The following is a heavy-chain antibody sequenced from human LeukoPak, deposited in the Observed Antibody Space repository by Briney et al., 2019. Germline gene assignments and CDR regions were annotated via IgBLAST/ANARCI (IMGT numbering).Heavy chain of an antibody. V-gene: IGHV7-4-1*02. D-gene: IGHD3-9*01. CDR1: GYTFTSYA. CDR3: ARPTGWYTLDWLLPFDAFDI. J-gene: IGHJ3*02. Sequence: GASVKVSCKASGYTFTSYAMNWVRQAPGQGLEWMGWINTNTGNPTYAQGFTGRFVFSLDTSVSTAYLQISSLKAEDTAVYYCARPTGWYTLDWLLPFDAFDIWGQGTMVTVSS. CDR2: INTNTGNP.